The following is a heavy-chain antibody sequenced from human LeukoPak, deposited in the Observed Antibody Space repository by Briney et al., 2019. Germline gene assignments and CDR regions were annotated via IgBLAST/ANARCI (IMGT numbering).Heavy chain of an antibody. CDR3: ARARMSYYYMDV. V-gene: IGHV1-18*01. CDR1: GYTFTSYG. CDR2: ISAYNGNT. Sequence: ASVKVSCKASGYTFTSYGISWVRQAPGQGLEWMGWISAYNGNTNYAQKLQGRVTMTTDTSTGTAYMELRSLRSDDTAVYYCARARMSYYYMDVWGKGTTVTVSS. D-gene: IGHD2-8*01. J-gene: IGHJ6*03.